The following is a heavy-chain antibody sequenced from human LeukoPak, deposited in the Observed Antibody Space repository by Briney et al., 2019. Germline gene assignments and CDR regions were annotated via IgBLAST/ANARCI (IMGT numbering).Heavy chain of an antibody. V-gene: IGHV3-48*03. J-gene: IGHJ4*02. CDR2: ISSSGSTI. D-gene: IGHD3-16*02. CDR3: ARVTYYVWGSYRPLDY. Sequence: PGGSLRLSCAASGFTFSSYEMNWVRQAPGKGLEWVSYISSSGSTIYYADSVKGRFIISRDNAKNSLYLQMNSLRAEDTAVYYCARVTYYVWGSYRPLDYWGQGTLVTVSS. CDR1: GFTFSSYE.